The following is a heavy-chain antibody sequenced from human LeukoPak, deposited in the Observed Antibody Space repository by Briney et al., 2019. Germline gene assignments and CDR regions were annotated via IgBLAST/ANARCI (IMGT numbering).Heavy chain of an antibody. CDR1: GGSISRSSYY. D-gene: IGHD4-23*01. J-gene: IGHJ5*02. CDR3: ARGGWGDNSAPFWFDP. CDR2: IYYSGST. Sequence: PSETLSLTCIVSGGSISRSSYYWGWLRQPPGKGLEWIGSIYYSGSTYYSPSLKSRVTISVVTSKKQSSLKLSSVTAADTAVYYCARGGWGDNSAPFWFDPWGQGTLVTVSS. V-gene: IGHV4-39*01.